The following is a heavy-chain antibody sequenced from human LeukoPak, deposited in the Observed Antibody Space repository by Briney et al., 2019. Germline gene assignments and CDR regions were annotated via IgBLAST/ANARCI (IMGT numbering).Heavy chain of an antibody. CDR1: GFTFSGYW. D-gene: IGHD3-3*01. CDR2: IDNDGSGI. J-gene: IGHJ4*02. Sequence: GGSLRLSCAASGFTFSGYWMHWVRQAPGKGLVWVSRIDNDGSGIAYADFAEGRFTSSRDNAKNTLYLQMNSLRADDTAVYYCAREITTGRAFDYWGQGTLVTVSS. V-gene: IGHV3-74*01. CDR3: AREITTGRAFDY.